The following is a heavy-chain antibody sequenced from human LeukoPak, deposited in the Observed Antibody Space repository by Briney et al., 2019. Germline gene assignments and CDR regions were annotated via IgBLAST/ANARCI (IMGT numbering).Heavy chain of an antibody. V-gene: IGHV4-39*07. CDR2: INHSGST. D-gene: IGHD6-13*01. CDR3: AGLPIAAAVGNDY. CDR1: GGSISGSSYY. Sequence: PSETLSLTCTVSGGSISGSSYYWGWIRQPPGKGLEWIGEINHSGSTNYNPSLKSRVTISVDTSKNQFSLKLSSVTAADTAVYYCAGLPIAAAVGNDYWGQGTLVTVSS. J-gene: IGHJ4*02.